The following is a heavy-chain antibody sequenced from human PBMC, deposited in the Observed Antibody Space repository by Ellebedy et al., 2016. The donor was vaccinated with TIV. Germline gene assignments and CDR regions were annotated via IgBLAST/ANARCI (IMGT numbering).Heavy chain of an antibody. V-gene: IGHV4-59*08. CDR1: GGSISSYY. D-gene: IGHD2-15*01. J-gene: IGHJ4*02. CDR3: ARRGVEGNYFDY. CDR2: IYYSGST. Sequence: MPSETLSLTCTVSGGSISSYYWSWIRQPPGKGLEWIGYIYYSGSTNYNPSLKSRVTISVDTSTNQFSLKLRSVTAADTAVYYCARRGVEGNYFDYWGQGTLVTVSS.